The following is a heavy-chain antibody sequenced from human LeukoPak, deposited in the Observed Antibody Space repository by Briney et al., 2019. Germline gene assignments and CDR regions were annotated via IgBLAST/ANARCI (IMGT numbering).Heavy chain of an antibody. J-gene: IGHJ4*02. V-gene: IGHV3-74*01. D-gene: IGHD1/OR15-1a*01. CDR1: GFSVSSNY. CDR2: ITSDGSDT. CDR3: ATGGEQYYDY. Sequence: GGSLTLSCAASGFSVSSNYMSWVRQAPGKGLMWLSRITSDGSDTIYADSGKGRFTISRDNAKNTVYLQMNSLSAEDTAVYYCATGGEQYYDYWGQGTLVTVSS.